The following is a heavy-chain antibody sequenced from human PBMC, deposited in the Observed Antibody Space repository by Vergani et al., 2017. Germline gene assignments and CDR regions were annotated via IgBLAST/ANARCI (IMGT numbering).Heavy chain of an antibody. Sequence: QVQLVQSGAEVKKPGASVKVSCKASGYTFTSYAMHWVRQAPGQRLEWMGRIIPILGIANYAQKFQGRVTITADKSTSTAYMELSSLRSEDTAVYYCARGGCSSTSCYGGGYYYGMDVWGQGTTVTVSS. CDR2: IIPILGIA. D-gene: IGHD2-2*01. CDR1: GYTFTSYA. CDR3: ARGGCSSTSCYGGGYYYGMDV. V-gene: IGHV1-69*04. J-gene: IGHJ6*02.